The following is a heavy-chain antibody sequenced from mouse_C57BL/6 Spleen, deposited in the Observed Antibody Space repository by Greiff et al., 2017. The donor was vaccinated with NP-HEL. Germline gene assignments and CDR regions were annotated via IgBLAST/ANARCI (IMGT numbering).Heavy chain of an antibody. D-gene: IGHD1-1*01. J-gene: IGHJ4*01. Sequence: EVMLVESGGDLVKPGGSLKLSCAASGFTFSSYGMSWVRQTPDKRLEWVATISSGGSYTYYPDSVKGRFTISRDNAKNNLYLQMSSLKSEDTAMFYCVGDDGSSYGEGYYAMDYGGQGTSVTVSS. CDR3: VGDDGSSYGEGYYAMDY. CDR1: GFTFSSYG. V-gene: IGHV5-6*01. CDR2: ISSGGSYT.